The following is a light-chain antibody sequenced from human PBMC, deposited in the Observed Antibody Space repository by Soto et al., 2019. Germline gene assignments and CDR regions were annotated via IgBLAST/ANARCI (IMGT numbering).Light chain of an antibody. CDR3: QQHNNWPPWT. J-gene: IGKJ1*01. CDR2: GAS. Sequence: EIVMTQSPATLSVSPGERATLSCRASQSVSSNLAWYQQQPGQAPRLLMYGASTRATGIPDRFSGSGSGTEFTLTISSLQSEDVAVYYCQQHNNWPPWTFGQGTKVEIK. CDR1: QSVSSN. V-gene: IGKV3-15*01.